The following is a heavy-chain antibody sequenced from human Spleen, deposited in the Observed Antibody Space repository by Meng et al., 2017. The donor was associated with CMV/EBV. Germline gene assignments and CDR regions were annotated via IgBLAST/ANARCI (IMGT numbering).Heavy chain of an antibody. D-gene: IGHD3-22*01. CDR1: GFTFSSYG. CDR3: AKDRRITMIVVVKPHYFDY. V-gene: IGHV3-30*02. CDR2: IRYDGSNK. Sequence: GGSLRLSCAASGFTFSSYGMHWVRQAPGKGLEWVAFIRYDGSNKYYADSVKGRFTISRDNSKNTLYLQMNSLRAEDTAVYYCAKDRRITMIVVVKPHYFDYWGQGTLVTVSS. J-gene: IGHJ4*02.